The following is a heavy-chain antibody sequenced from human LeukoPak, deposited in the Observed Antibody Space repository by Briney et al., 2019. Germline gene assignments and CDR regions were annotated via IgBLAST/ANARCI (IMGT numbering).Heavy chain of an antibody. V-gene: IGHV1-46*01. CDR3: ARGTYYYYDSSGYYFI. CDR2: INPSGGST. Sequence: GASVKVSCKASGYTFTSYYMHWVRQAPGQGLEWMGIINPSGGSTSYAQKFQGRVTMTRDTSTSTVYMELSSLRSEDTAVYYCARGTYYYYDSSGYYFIWGQGTLVTVSS. J-gene: IGHJ4*02. CDR1: GYTFTSYY. D-gene: IGHD3-22*01.